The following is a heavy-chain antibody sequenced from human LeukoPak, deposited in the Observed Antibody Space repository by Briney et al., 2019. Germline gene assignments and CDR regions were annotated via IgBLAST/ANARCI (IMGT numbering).Heavy chain of an antibody. J-gene: IGHJ4*02. CDR1: GGSISSGGYY. D-gene: IGHD6-13*01. CDR2: IYYSGST. Sequence: SETLSLTCTVSGGSISSGGYYWSWIRQPPGKGLEWIGYIYYSGSTYYNPSLKSRVTISVDRSKNQFSLKLSSVTAADTAVYYCARTAAAAIKGVFDYWGQGTLVTVSS. CDR3: ARTAAAAIKGVFDY. V-gene: IGHV4-30-2*01.